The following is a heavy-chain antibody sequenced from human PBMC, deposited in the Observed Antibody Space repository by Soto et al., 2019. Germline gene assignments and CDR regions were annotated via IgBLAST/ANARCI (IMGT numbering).Heavy chain of an antibody. D-gene: IGHD1-26*01. CDR3: AKGGVYVVGASRS. CDR1: GFTFDDYA. CDR2: ISGSGDTT. Sequence: EVQLVESGGGLVQPGRSLRLSCAASGFTFDDYAMHWVRQAPGKGLEWVSGISGSGDTTYYADSVKGRFTISRDNSKNTLHLQMNSLRAEDTAIYYCAKGGVYVVGASRSWGQGTLVTVSS. J-gene: IGHJ5*02. V-gene: IGHV3-23*04.